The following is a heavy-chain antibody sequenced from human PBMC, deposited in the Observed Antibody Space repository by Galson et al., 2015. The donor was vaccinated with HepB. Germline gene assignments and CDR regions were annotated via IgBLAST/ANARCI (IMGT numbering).Heavy chain of an antibody. CDR3: ARAGQQLLGAFDI. CDR2: ISYDGSNK. D-gene: IGHD6-13*01. CDR1: GFTFSSYA. J-gene: IGHJ3*02. Sequence: SLRLSCAASGFTFSSYAMHWVRQAPGKGLEWVAVISYDGSNKYYADSVKGRFTISRDNSKNTLYLQMNSLRAGDTAVYYCARAGQQLLGAFDIWGQGTMVTVSS. V-gene: IGHV3-30-3*01.